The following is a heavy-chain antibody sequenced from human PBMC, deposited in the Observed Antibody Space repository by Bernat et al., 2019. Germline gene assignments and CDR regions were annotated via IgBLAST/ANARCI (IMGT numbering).Heavy chain of an antibody. CDR1: GYTFTSYD. D-gene: IGHD1-20*01. Sequence: QVQLVQSGAEVKKPGASVKVSCKASGYTFTSYDINWVRQATGQGLEWMGWMNPNSGNTGYAQKFQGRVTMTRNTSISTAYMELSSLRSEDTAVYYCARDNWISVEGEYYYYYYYMDVWGKGTTVTVSS. CDR2: MNPNSGNT. J-gene: IGHJ6*03. V-gene: IGHV1-8*01. CDR3: ARDNWISVEGEYYYYYYYMDV.